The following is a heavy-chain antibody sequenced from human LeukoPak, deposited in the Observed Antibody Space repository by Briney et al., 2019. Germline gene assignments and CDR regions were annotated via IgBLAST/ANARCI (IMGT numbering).Heavy chain of an antibody. J-gene: IGHJ3*02. CDR3: ARGGYCSSSICYSLNAFDI. CDR2: ISAGGSTI. V-gene: IGHV3-48*03. Sequence: GGSLRLFCAASGFTFSSYEMNWVRQAPGKGLEWVSYISAGGSTIYYADSVKGRFTISRDNAKNSVYLQMNSLRAEDTAAYYCARGGYCSSSICYSLNAFDIWGQGTMFTVSS. D-gene: IGHD2-2*01. CDR1: GFTFSSYE.